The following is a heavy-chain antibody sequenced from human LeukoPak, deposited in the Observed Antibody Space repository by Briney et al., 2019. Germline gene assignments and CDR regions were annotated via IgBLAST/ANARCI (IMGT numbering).Heavy chain of an antibody. D-gene: IGHD3-22*01. CDR2: IYHSEST. Sequence: SGPLSLTCAVSSGSISSRNWWDWVRQPPGTGLEWIGEIYHSESTNYNPSLKSRVTISVDKSKNQFSLKLSSVTAADTAVYYCARGKPSSGYHHDYWGQGTLVTVSS. CDR3: ARGKPSSGYHHDY. V-gene: IGHV4-4*02. J-gene: IGHJ4*02. CDR1: SGSISSRNW.